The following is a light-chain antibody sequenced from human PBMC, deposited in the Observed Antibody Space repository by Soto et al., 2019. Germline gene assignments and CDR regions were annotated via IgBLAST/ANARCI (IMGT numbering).Light chain of an antibody. J-gene: IGKJ4*01. Sequence: IQMTQSPSTLSASVGDRVTITCRASQSIGAWLAWYQQKPGKAPKLLIYKASSLESGVPSRFSGSGSGTEFTLTISSLQPDDFATYYCQQYNSYSGTFGGGTKVDNK. CDR1: QSIGAW. V-gene: IGKV1-5*03. CDR2: KAS. CDR3: QQYNSYSGT.